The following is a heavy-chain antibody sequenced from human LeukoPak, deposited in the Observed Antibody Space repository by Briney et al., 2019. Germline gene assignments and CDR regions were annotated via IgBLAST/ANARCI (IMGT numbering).Heavy chain of an antibody. CDR1: GGTFSSYA. D-gene: IGHD3-10*01. CDR3: ARDSMVRGAYGMDV. J-gene: IGHJ6*02. CDR2: IIPILGIA. Sequence: SVKVSCKASGGTFSSYAISWVRQAPGQGLEWMGRIIPILGIANYAQKFQGRVTITADKSTSTAYMELSSLRSEDTAVYYCARDSMVRGAYGMDVWGQGTTVTVSS. V-gene: IGHV1-69*04.